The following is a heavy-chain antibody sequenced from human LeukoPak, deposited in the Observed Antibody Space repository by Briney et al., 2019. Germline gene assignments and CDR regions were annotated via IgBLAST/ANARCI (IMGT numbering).Heavy chain of an antibody. J-gene: IGHJ5*02. CDR1: GFTFKLYW. CDR3: VRGGPSTWS. Sequence: PGGSLRLSCAASGFTFKLYWMHWVRQVAGKRPVWVSRINDDGSDTIYADSVRGRFTISRDDAKNTVYLQMNNLRAEDTAVYYCVRGGPSTWSWGQGTPVTVSS. V-gene: IGHV3-74*01. CDR2: INDDGSDT. D-gene: IGHD2-15*01.